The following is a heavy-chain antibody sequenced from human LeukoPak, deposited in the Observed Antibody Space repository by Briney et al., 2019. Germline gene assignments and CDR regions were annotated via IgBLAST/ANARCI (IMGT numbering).Heavy chain of an antibody. CDR2: IRHSGVDS. D-gene: IGHD5-18*01. CDR3: AKDAYMGYYYLDY. J-gene: IGHJ4*02. CDR1: RFSFSDYT. V-gene: IGHV3-23*01. Sequence: GGSLRLSCAASRFSFSDYTMSWVRHLPGKGLVWVSGIRHSGVDSSYADSVKGRFTISRDNSKNMLYLQMNSLRDDDTGVYYCAKDAYMGYYYLDYWGQGTLVTVSS.